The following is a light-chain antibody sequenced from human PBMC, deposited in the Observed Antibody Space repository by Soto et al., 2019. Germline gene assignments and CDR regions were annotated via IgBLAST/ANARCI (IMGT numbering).Light chain of an antibody. V-gene: IGKV1-5*03. CDR2: KAS. J-gene: IGKJ4*01. CDR1: QSISSW. CDR3: QQYNSYSPLT. Sequence: IQMTQSPSTLSATVGDRVTITCRASQSISSWLAWYQQKPGKAPKLLIYKASSLESGVPSRFSGSGSGTEFTLTISSLQPDDFATYYCQQYNSYSPLTFGGGSMV.